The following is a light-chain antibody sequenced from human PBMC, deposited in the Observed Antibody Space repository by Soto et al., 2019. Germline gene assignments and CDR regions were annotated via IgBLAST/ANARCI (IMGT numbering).Light chain of an antibody. CDR3: LQHGTDPPT. J-gene: IGKJ1*01. V-gene: IGKV1-17*03. Sequence: NKMTQSPVAMSVKDGDRVTITCRASQGIRNFLAWFQQKPGQVPKRLIYVASSLQSGVPSRFSGSGSGTEFSLTISSHQPDDFAVYYCLQHGTDPPTFGQG. CDR2: VAS. CDR1: QGIRNF.